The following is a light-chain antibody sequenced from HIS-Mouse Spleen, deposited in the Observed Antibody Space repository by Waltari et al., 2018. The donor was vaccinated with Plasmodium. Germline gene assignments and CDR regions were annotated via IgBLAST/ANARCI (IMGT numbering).Light chain of an antibody. J-gene: IGKJ2*01. V-gene: IGKV1-9*01. Sequence: DIQLTQSPSFLSASVGDRVTITCRASQGISSYLAWYQQKPRKAPKLLIYAASTLQSGVPSSFSGSGSGTEFTLTISSLQPEDFATYYCQQLNSYPYTFGQGTKLEIK. CDR3: QQLNSYPYT. CDR2: AAS. CDR1: QGISSY.